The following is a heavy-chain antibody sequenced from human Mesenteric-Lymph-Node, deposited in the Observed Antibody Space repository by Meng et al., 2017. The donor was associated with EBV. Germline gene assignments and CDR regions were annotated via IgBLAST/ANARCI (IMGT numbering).Heavy chain of an antibody. D-gene: IGHD3-16*01. Sequence: QVQLVQAGAEVKKPGSSVKVSCKASGGTFSSYAISWVRQAPGQGLEWMGWMNSNSGNTGYAQKFQGRVTMTRDTSTSTAYMELSSLTSEDTAVYYCARGSGAGGRDWFDPWGQGTLVTVSS. J-gene: IGHJ5*02. CDR1: GGTFSSYA. V-gene: IGHV1-8*02. CDR2: MNSNSGNT. CDR3: ARGSGAGGRDWFDP.